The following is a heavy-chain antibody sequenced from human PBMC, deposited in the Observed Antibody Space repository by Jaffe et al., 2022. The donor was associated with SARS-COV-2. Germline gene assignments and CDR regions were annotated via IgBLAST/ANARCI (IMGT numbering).Heavy chain of an antibody. Sequence: QITLKESGPTLVKPTQTLTLTCTFSGFSLTTSGVGVGWIRQPPGKALEWLALIYWDDDKRYSPSLKSRLTITKDISKNQVVLTMTNMDPVDTATYYCAHRRQSSGSFFWVLDYWGQGTLVTVSS. D-gene: IGHD1-26*01. V-gene: IGHV2-5*02. CDR1: GFSLTTSGVG. J-gene: IGHJ4*02. CDR2: IYWDDDK. CDR3: AHRRQSSGSFFWVLDY.